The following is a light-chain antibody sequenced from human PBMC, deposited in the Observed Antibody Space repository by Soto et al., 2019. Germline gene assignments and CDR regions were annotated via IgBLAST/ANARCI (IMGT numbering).Light chain of an antibody. CDR1: QGISNY. V-gene: IGKV1-9*01. CDR2: AAS. J-gene: IGKJ2*01. CDR3: QELKSYLYT. Sequence: DTQLTQSPSFLSASVGDRVTITCRASQGISNYLAWYQQKPGKVPQLLIYAASTLQSGVPSRFSGSGSGTEFTLTISSLQPEDFATYYCQELKSYLYTFGQGTKLDIK.